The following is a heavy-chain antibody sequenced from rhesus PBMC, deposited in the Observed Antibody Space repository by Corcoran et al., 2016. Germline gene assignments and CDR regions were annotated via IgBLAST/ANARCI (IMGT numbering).Heavy chain of an antibody. CDR3: ARTYCSGTYCTIGYNRFDV. CDR2: ISGRGGST. CDR1: GGSISSKW. D-gene: IGHD2-15*01. J-gene: IGHJ5-1*01. Sequence: LQLQESGPGLVKPSETLSLTCAVSGGSISSKWWSWIRQPPGKGLEGVGRISGRGGSTSHHPTLKSRVTIATDTAKNQFSLRLSSVTAADTAVYYCARTYCSGTYCTIGYNRFDVWGPGVLVTVSS. V-gene: IGHV4-173*01.